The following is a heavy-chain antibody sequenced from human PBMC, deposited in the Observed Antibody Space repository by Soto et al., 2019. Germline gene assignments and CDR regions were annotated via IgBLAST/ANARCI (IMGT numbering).Heavy chain of an antibody. CDR2: ISYDGSNK. Sequence: GGSLRLSCAASGFTFSSYAMHWVRQAPGKGLEWVAVISYDGSNKYYADSVKGRFTISRDNSKNTLYLQMNSLRAEDTAVYYCARDGSSLLWFGEGGNWFDPWGQGTLATVSS. D-gene: IGHD3-10*01. V-gene: IGHV3-30-3*01. CDR3: ARDGSSLLWFGEGGNWFDP. CDR1: GFTFSSYA. J-gene: IGHJ5*02.